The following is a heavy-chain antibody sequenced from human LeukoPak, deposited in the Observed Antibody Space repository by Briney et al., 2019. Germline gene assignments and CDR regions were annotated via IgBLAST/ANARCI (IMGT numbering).Heavy chain of an antibody. J-gene: IGHJ3*02. Sequence: PGGSLRLSCAASRFTFSSYSMNWVRQAPGKGLEWVSYISSSSTTIYYADSVKGRFTISRDNAKNSLYLQMNSLRAEDMALYYCAKGSVLRFLEWFPSAFDIWGQGTMVTVSS. CDR3: AKGSVLRFLEWFPSAFDI. D-gene: IGHD3-3*01. CDR2: ISSSSTTI. CDR1: RFTFSSYS. V-gene: IGHV3-48*04.